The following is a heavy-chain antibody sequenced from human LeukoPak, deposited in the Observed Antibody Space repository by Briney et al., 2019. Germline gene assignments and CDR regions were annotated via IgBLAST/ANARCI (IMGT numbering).Heavy chain of an antibody. Sequence: EASVKVSFKASGFTFTSSAVQWVRQARGQRLEWIGWIVVGSGNTNYAQKFQERVTITRDMSTSTAYMELSSLRSEDTAVYYCAADRITIFGVVPYGMDVWGQGTTVTVSS. D-gene: IGHD3-3*01. J-gene: IGHJ6*02. V-gene: IGHV1-58*01. CDR1: GFTFTSSA. CDR2: IVVGSGNT. CDR3: AADRITIFGVVPYGMDV.